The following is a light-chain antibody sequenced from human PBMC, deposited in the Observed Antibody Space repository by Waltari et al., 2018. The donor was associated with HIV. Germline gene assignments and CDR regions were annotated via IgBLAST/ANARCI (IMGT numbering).Light chain of an antibody. V-gene: IGKV3-15*01. CDR3: QQYNNWPGT. J-gene: IGKJ2*01. CDR1: QSVSSN. CDR2: GAS. Sequence: EIVMTQSPATLSVSPGERATLSCRASQSVSSNLAWYQRKPGQAPRLLIYGASTRATGIPARFSGSGSGTEFTLTISSLQSEDFAVYYCQQYNNWPGTFGQGTKLGIK.